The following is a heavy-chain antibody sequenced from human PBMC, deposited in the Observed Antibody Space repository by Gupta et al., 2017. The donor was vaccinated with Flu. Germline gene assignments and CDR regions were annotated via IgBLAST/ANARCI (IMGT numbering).Heavy chain of an antibody. Sequence: FSNYWMSWVRQAPGKGLEWVANIKQDESVKFYVDSVKGRFTVSRDNANNLVHLQMNSLRAEDTAIYYCARIGYKSSSFDYWGLGTLVTVSS. CDR1: FSNYW. J-gene: IGHJ4*02. CDR3: ARIGYKSSSFDY. V-gene: IGHV3-7*01. CDR2: IKQDESVK. D-gene: IGHD5-12*01.